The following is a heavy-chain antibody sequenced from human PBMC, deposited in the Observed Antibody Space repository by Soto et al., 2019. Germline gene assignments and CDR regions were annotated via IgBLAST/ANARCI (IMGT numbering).Heavy chain of an antibody. D-gene: IGHD2-8*02. CDR2: IIPIFGTA. CDR3: ASVLYLHYYYGMDV. Sequence: QVQLVQSGAEVKKPGSSVKVSCKASGGTFSSYAISWVRQAPGQGLEWMGGIIPIFGTANYAQKFQGRVTMTADEYTSKAYMELSSLRSEDTAVYYCASVLYLHYYYGMDVWGQGTTVTVSS. CDR1: GGTFSSYA. J-gene: IGHJ6*02. V-gene: IGHV1-69*12.